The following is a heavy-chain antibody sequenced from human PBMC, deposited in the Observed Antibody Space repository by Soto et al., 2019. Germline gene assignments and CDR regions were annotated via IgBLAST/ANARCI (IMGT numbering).Heavy chain of an antibody. J-gene: IGHJ4*02. CDR3: AKGVTGWYLQYFDY. Sequence: GGSLRLSCAASGFTFDDYTMHWVRQAPGKGLEWVSLISWDGGSTYYADSVKGRFTISRDNSKNSLYLQMNSLRTEDTALYYCAKGVTGWYLQYFDYWGQGTLVTVSS. D-gene: IGHD6-19*01. CDR1: GFTFDDYT. V-gene: IGHV3-43*01. CDR2: ISWDGGST.